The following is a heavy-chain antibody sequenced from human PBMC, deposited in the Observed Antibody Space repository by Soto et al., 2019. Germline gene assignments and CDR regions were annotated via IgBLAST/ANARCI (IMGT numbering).Heavy chain of an antibody. Sequence: TLAVSSRVSGGSISRDGYYWSWIRQHPGKGLEWIGNIYYSGSTYYNPSLKSRVTISVDTSKNQFSLKLSSVTAADTAVYYCAMSRGYWGQGTLVTVS. D-gene: IGHD3-10*01. CDR2: IYYSGST. V-gene: IGHV4-31*03. CDR1: GGSISRDGYY. J-gene: IGHJ4*02. CDR3: AMSRGY.